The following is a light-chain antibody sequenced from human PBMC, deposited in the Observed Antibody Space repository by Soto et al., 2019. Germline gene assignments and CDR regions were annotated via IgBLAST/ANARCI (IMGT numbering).Light chain of an antibody. V-gene: IGKV1-27*01. CDR2: AAS. Sequence: DIQMTQSPSSLSGSLGDRVTITCRASQGIGVYLAWFQQKPGKVPKLLIYAASTLQSGVPSRFSGSGSGTDFTLTITSLQPEDVATYYCQKYNSAPLTFGGGTKVEIK. J-gene: IGKJ4*01. CDR3: QKYNSAPLT. CDR1: QGIGVY.